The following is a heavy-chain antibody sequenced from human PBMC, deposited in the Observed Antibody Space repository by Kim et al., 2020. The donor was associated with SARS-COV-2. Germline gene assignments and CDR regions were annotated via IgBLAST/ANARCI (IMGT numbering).Heavy chain of an antibody. J-gene: IGHJ6*02. CDR3: ARLGPVTANYYYGMDV. D-gene: IGHD2-21*02. V-gene: IGHV3-53*01. Sequence: DSVRDRFPISSDNSRNAVYLQMNSLRAEDTAVYYCARLGPVTANYYYGMDVWGQGTTVTVSS.